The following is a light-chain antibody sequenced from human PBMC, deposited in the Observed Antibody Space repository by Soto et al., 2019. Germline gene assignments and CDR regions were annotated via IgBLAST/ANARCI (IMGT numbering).Light chain of an antibody. V-gene: IGKV3-20*01. Sequence: VLTQSPGTLSLSPGESATLSCRASQIVRSTYLAWYQQKPGQAPRLLIYDASSRATDIPDRFSGSGSGTEFTLTISGLESEDCAVYYCQHYGNSLWTFGQGTMVIFK. J-gene: IGKJ1*01. CDR3: QHYGNSLWT. CDR1: QIVRSTY. CDR2: DAS.